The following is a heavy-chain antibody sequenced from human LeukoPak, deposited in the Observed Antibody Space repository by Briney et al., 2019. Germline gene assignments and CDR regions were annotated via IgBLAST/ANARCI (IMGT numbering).Heavy chain of an antibody. CDR3: ARDGSDAFDEIDL. Sequence: KPSETLSLTCTVSGGSISSSSYYWGWIRQPPGKGLEWIGSIYYSGSTYYNPSLKSRVTISVDTSKNQFSLKLSSVTAADTAVYFCARDGSDAFDEIDLWGQGTLVTVSS. CDR1: GGSISSSSYY. D-gene: IGHD3-9*01. V-gene: IGHV4-39*07. J-gene: IGHJ4*02. CDR2: IYYSGST.